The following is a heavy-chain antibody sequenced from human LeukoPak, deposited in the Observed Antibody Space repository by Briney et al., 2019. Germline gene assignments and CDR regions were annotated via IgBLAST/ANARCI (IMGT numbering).Heavy chain of an antibody. V-gene: IGHV3-48*01. CDR2: ISSRGEFI. J-gene: IGHJ4*02. CDR1: GFILSDYS. Sequence: GGSLRLSCAVSGFILSDYSMNWVRQAPGKGLEWVAYISSRGEFIYYADSVKGRFTISRDNAKNSVYLQMNSLRAEDSAVYYCASYCSSTSCYTFDYWGQGTLVTVSS. CDR3: ASYCSSTSCYTFDY. D-gene: IGHD2-2*02.